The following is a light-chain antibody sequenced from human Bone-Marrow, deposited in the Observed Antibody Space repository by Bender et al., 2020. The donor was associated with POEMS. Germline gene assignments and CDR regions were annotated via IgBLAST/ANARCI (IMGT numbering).Light chain of an antibody. J-gene: IGLJ2*01. CDR3: QVWDPDGDHAV. V-gene: IGLV3-21*02. CDR2: EDD. Sequence: SYVLTQPPSVSVAPGQTATITCGGDNIGLRLVHWYQQKAGQAPAMVVSEDDDRPPGIPERFSGSTSENTATLTISGVEAGDEADYFCQVWDPDGDHAVFGGGTKVTVL. CDR1: NIGLRL.